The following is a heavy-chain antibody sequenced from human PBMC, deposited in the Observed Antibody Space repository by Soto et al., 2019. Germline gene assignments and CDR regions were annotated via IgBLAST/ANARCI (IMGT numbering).Heavy chain of an antibody. CDR1: GGSLSGYY. CDR2: INHSGST. V-gene: IGHV4-34*01. Sequence: SETLSLTCAVYGGSLSGYYWSWIRQPPGKGPEWIGEINHSGSTNYNPSLKSRVTISVDTSRNQFSLKLTSVTAADTAVYYCARTTWGFHYYDRKQYDMDVWGQGTTVTVSS. CDR3: ARTTWGFHYYDRKQYDMDV. D-gene: IGHD3-22*01. J-gene: IGHJ6*02.